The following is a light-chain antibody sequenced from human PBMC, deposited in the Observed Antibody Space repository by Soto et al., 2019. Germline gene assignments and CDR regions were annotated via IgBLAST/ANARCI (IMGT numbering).Light chain of an antibody. Sequence: DIQMTQSPSTLSATVGDRVTITCRASQSISSWLAWYQQKPGKAPKSLIYTASSLESGVPSRFSGSGSGTEFTLTISSLQPDDFATYYCQQYNSYPWTFGQGTKVEIK. CDR2: TAS. J-gene: IGKJ1*01. V-gene: IGKV1-5*03. CDR3: QQYNSYPWT. CDR1: QSISSW.